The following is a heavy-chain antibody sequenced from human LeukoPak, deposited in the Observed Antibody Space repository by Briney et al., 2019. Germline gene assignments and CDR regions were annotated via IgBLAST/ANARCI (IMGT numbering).Heavy chain of an antibody. CDR3: ARDSYAAIDY. Sequence: GGSLRLSCAASAFTFSSYSMNWVRQAPGKGLEWVSSISGSSSYIYYADSVKRRFTISRDNAKNSLYLQMNSLRAEDTAVYYCARDSYAAIDYWGQGTLVTVSS. V-gene: IGHV3-21*01. CDR1: AFTFSSYS. D-gene: IGHD2-15*01. J-gene: IGHJ4*02. CDR2: ISGSSSYI.